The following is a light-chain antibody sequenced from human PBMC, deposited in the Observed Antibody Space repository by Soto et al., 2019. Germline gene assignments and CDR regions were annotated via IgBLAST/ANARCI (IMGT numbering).Light chain of an antibody. Sequence: DIQMTQSPSTLSASVGGRVTITCRASQSVSTWLAWYQQKPGKAPKLLIYKTSTLESGVPSRFSGSGSGTEFTLTISSLQPDDFATYYCQHYNSYSFGQGTKVDI. CDR3: QHYNSYS. J-gene: IGKJ1*01. CDR2: KTS. CDR1: QSVSTW. V-gene: IGKV1-5*03.